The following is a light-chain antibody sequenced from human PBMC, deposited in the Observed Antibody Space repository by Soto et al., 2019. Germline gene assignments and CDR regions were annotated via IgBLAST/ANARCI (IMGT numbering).Light chain of an antibody. CDR3: QQYERPPFA. CDR2: DAS. V-gene: IGKV3-20*01. Sequence: EIVLTQSPGTLSLFPGDRATLSCRASQRVSNSYLAWFQQKPGQAPRLLIYDASSRAAGVPDRVSGGGSGTDFTLTIGALEPEDFALYFCQQYERPPFAVGQGTRLEI. J-gene: IGKJ2*01. CDR1: QRVSNSY.